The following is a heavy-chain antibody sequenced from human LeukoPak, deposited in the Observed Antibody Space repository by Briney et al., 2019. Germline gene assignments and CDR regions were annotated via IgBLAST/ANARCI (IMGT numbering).Heavy chain of an antibody. CDR3: ARAYCGGDCYLDY. J-gene: IGHJ4*02. CDR2: IWYDGGNK. V-gene: IGHV3-33*01. D-gene: IGHD2-21*02. CDR1: GFTFSSYG. Sequence: GGSLRLSCAASGFTFSSYGMHWVRQAPGKGLEWVAVIWYDGGNKYYADSVKGRFTISRDNSKNTLYLQMNSLRAEDTAVYYCARAYCGGDCYLDYWGQGTLVTVSS.